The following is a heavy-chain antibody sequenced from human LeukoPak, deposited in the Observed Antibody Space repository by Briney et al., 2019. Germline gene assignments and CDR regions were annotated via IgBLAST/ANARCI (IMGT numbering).Heavy chain of an antibody. CDR3: ARDLGVVVVAATPYYYYGMDV. J-gene: IGHJ6*04. CDR2: FSIISSYI. D-gene: IGHD2-15*01. V-gene: IGHV3-21*01. Sequence: GGSLRLSCAASGFTFSSYSMNWARQAPGKGRDWVSSFSIISSYIYYADSVKGRFTISRDNAKNSLYLQMNSLRAEDTAVYYCARDLGVVVVAATPYYYYGMDVWGKGTTVTVSS. CDR1: GFTFSSYS.